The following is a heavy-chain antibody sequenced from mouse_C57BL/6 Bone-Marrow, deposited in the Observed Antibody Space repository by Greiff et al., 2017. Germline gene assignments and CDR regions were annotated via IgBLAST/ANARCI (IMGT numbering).Heavy chain of an antibody. D-gene: IGHD2-14*01. J-gene: IGHJ3*01. CDR1: GFTFSSYG. CDR3: ARWVHPWFAY. CDR2: ISSGGSYT. Sequence: EVQLMESGGDLVKPGGSLKLSCAASGFTFSSYGMSWVRQTPDKRLEWVATISSGGSYTYYPDSVKGRFTISRDNAKNTLYLQMSSLKSEDTAMYYCARWVHPWFAYWGQGTLVTVSA. V-gene: IGHV5-6*01.